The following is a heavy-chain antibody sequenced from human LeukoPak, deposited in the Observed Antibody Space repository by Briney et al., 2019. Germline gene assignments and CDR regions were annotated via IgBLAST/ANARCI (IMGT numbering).Heavy chain of an antibody. Sequence: GGSLRLSCAAPGLTFSSYGMPWVRWAPGRVLGWVAVISCYGTNKYYMDSVKGRFTVSRDNSKNTLYLQMNSLRAEDTALYYCAKARGYSYGSLRAYYYGMDVWGQGTTVTVSS. CDR3: AKARGYSYGSLRAYYYGMDV. J-gene: IGHJ6*02. V-gene: IGHV3-30*18. D-gene: IGHD5-18*01. CDR2: ISCYGTNK. CDR1: GLTFSSYG.